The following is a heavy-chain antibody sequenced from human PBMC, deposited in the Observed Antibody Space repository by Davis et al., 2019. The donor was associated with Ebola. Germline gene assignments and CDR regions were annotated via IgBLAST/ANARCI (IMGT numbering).Heavy chain of an antibody. V-gene: IGHV1-2*06. CDR3: AKDMIEEGLSSPHPDFQH. CDR1: GYNFNDYY. J-gene: IGHJ1*01. D-gene: IGHD3-22*01. Sequence: ASVKVSCKASGYNFNDYYMHWVRQAPGQGLEWMGRINPYSGGTSYAQKFQGRVTMTRDTSISTAYMELNSLRAEDTAVYYCAKDMIEEGLSSPHPDFQHWGQGTLVTVSS. CDR2: INPYSGGT.